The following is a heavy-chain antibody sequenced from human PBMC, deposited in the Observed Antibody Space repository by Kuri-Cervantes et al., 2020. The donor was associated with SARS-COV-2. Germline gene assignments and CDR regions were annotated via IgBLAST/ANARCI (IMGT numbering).Heavy chain of an antibody. CDR2: IKQDGSEK. V-gene: IGHV3-7*02. Sequence: LSLTCAASGFTFSSYWMSWVRQAPGKGLEWVANIKQDGSEKYYVDSVKGRFTISRDNAKNSLYLQMNILRAEDTAVYYCAMKSTRNNYYDSSGSFDYWGQGTLVTVSS. CDR1: GFTFSSYW. J-gene: IGHJ4*02. D-gene: IGHD3-22*01. CDR3: AMKSTRNNYYDSSGSFDY.